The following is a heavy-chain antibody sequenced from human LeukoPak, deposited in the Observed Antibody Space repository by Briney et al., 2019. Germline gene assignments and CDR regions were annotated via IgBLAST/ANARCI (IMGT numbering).Heavy chain of an antibody. CDR3: ARDPGYCSGGNCYVIDYFDY. CDR2: IYYSGTT. V-gene: IGHV4-31*03. J-gene: IGHJ4*02. CDR1: GGSITNVNYY. D-gene: IGHD2-15*01. Sequence: SETLSLTCTVSGGSITNVNYYWTWIRQRPGKGLEWIGHIYYSGTTYYNPSLQSRLTISVDTSQNHFSLTLRSVTAADTAVYYCARDPGYCSGGNCYVIDYFDYWGPGTLVTVSS.